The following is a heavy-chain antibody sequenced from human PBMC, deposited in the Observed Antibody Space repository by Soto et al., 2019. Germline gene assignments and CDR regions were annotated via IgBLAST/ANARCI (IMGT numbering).Heavy chain of an antibody. V-gene: IGHV3-7*03. CDR3: ARDRDVRTTYYFDY. CDR2: IKQDGSEK. D-gene: IGHD4-17*01. Sequence: GGSLRLSCAASGFTFSSYWMSWVRQAPRKGLEWVANIKQDGSEKYYVDSVKGRFTISRDNAKNSLYLQMNSLRAEDTAVYYCARDRDVRTTYYFDYWGQGTLVTVSS. CDR1: GFTFSSYW. J-gene: IGHJ4*02.